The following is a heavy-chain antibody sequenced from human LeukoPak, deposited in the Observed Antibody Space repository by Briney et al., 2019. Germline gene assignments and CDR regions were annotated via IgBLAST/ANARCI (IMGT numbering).Heavy chain of an antibody. V-gene: IGHV3-9*01. D-gene: IGHD6-13*01. CDR1: GFTFDDYA. CDR2: ISWNSGSI. J-gene: IGHJ3*02. Sequence: PGRSLRLSCAASGFTFDDYATHWVRQAPGKGLEWVSGISWNSGSIGYADSVKGRFTISRDNAKNSLYLQMNSLRAEDTALYYCAKSLSSSGAFDIWGQGTMVTVSS. CDR3: AKSLSSSGAFDI.